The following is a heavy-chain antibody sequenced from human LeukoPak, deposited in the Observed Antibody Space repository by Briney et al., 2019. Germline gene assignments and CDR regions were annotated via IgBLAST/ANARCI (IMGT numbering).Heavy chain of an antibody. D-gene: IGHD3-3*01. J-gene: IGHJ4*02. Sequence: SETLSLTCTVSGGSISGSSYYWGWIRQPPGKGLEWIGSIYYSGSTNYNPSLKSRVAISIDTSKNQFSLNLSSVTPADTAVYYCARFWSAFDYWGQGALATVSS. CDR2: IYYSGST. CDR3: ARFWSAFDY. V-gene: IGHV4-39*07. CDR1: GGSISGSSYY.